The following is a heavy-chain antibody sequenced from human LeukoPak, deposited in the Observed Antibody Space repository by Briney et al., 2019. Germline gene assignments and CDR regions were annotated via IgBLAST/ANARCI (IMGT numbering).Heavy chain of an antibody. CDR1: GGSFSGYY. CDR2: INHSGST. J-gene: IGHJ1*01. Sequence: PSETLSLTCAVYGGSFSGYYCSWIRQPPGKGLEWIGEINHSGSTNYNPSLKSRVTISVDTSKNQFSLKLSSVTAADTAVYCCARTSLLWFGELLYSPAEYFQHWGQGTLVTVSS. D-gene: IGHD3-10*01. CDR3: ARTSLLWFGELLYSPAEYFQH. V-gene: IGHV4-34*01.